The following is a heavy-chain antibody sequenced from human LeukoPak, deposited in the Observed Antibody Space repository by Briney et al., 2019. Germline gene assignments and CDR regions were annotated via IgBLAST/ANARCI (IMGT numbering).Heavy chain of an antibody. J-gene: IGHJ3*01. CDR1: GFTLNSYL. D-gene: IGHD1-26*01. CDR3: ARVVGATNL. V-gene: IGHV3-7*01. Sequence: GGSLRLSCAASGFTLNSYLMSWVRQAPGRGLEWVANIKKDGSEENYLDSVKGRFTVSRDNAKNSLNLQMNSLRVEDTAVYYCARVVGATNLWGQGTMVTVSS. CDR2: IKKDGSEE.